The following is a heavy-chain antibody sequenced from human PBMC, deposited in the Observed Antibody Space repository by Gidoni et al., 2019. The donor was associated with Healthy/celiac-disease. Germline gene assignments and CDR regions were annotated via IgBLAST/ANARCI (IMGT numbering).Heavy chain of an antibody. CDR2: IYPGDSDT. CDR3: ARATYYYDSSGYYLWD. J-gene: IGHJ4*02. CDR1: GHSFTSYW. V-gene: IGHV5-51*01. D-gene: IGHD3-22*01. Sequence: EVQLVQSVAGVKKAGESLKIAWKGAGHSFTSYWIGWVRQMPGKGLEWMGIIYPGDSDTRYSPSFQGQVTISADKSISTAYLQWSSLKASDTAMYYCARATYYYDSSGYYLWDWGQGTLVTVSS.